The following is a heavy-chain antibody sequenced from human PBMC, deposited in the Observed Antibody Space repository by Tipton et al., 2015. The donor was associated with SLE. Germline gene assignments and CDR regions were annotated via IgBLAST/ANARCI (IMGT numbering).Heavy chain of an antibody. D-gene: IGHD3-3*01. CDR3: ARGGYDFWSGYYHHWFDP. J-gene: IGHJ5*02. CDR2: IYSGGST. Sequence: VQLVQSGGGLVQPGGSLRLSCAASGFTVSSNYMSWVRQAPGKGLEWVSVIYSGGSTYYADSVKGRFTISRHNSKNTLYLQMNSLIAEDTAVYYCARGGYDFWSGYYHHWFDPWGQGTLVTVSS. V-gene: IGHV3-53*04. CDR1: GFTVSSNY.